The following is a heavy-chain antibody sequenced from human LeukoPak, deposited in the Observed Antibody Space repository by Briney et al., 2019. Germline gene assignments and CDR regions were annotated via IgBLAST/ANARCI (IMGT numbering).Heavy chain of an antibody. Sequence: GGSLRLSCAASGFTFSSYGMHWVRQAPGKGLEWVAVISYDGSNKYYADSVKGRFTIPRDNSKSTLYLQMNSLRAEDTAVYYCARDGVVRGIVINGGIDYWGQGTLVTVSS. CDR3: ARDGVVRGIVINGGIDY. V-gene: IGHV3-30*19. D-gene: IGHD3-10*01. CDR2: ISYDGSNK. J-gene: IGHJ4*02. CDR1: GFTFSSYG.